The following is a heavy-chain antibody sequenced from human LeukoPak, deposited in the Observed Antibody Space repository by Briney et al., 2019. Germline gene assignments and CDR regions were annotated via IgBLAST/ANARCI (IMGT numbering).Heavy chain of an antibody. J-gene: IGHJ4*02. CDR2: TYYRSKWYN. Sequence: SQTLSLTCAISGDSVSSNSAAWHWIRQSPSRGLEWLGSTYYRSKWYNDYAVSVKSRITINPDTSKNQFSLQLNSVTPEDTAVYYCARGSGYSYGYYYYFDYWGQGTLVTVSS. D-gene: IGHD5-18*01. V-gene: IGHV6-1*01. CDR3: ARGSGYSYGYYYYFDY. CDR1: GDSVSSNSAA.